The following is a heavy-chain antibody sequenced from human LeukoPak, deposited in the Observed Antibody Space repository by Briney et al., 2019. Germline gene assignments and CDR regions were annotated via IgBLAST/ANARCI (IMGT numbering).Heavy chain of an antibody. CDR3: AGCTGNSCYSGDFQH. D-gene: IGHD2-15*01. CDR1: GFTFNSYE. CDR2: ISNSGRSI. Sequence: GGSPRLSCAASGFTFNSYEMNWVRQAPGKGLEWVSYISNSGRSIYYADSVKGRFTISRDNAKNSLYLQMNSLRAEDTAVYYCAGCTGNSCYSGDFQHWGQGTLVTVSS. V-gene: IGHV3-48*03. J-gene: IGHJ1*01.